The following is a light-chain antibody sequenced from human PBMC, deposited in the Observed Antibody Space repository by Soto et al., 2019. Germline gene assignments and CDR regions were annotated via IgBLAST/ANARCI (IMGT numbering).Light chain of an antibody. V-gene: IGKV3-20*01. J-gene: IGKJ1*01. CDR3: QQYGSLSWT. CDR1: QSVSSNY. CDR2: GAS. Sequence: DIVLTQSPGTLSLSPGERATLSCRASQSVSSNYLAWYQQKPGQAPRLLIHGASTRATGVPDRFSGSGSGTDFTLTISRLEPQDFAVYHCQQYGSLSWTVGRRTKVEI.